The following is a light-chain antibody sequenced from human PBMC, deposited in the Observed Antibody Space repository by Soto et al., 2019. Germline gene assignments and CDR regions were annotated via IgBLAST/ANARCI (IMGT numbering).Light chain of an antibody. CDR3: QQYDNFPLT. CDR2: AAS. Sequence: IQMTQSPSSLSASVGDRVTITCRASQGIRNDLDWFQQKPGKAPKLLIYAASNLETGVPSRFTGSGSGTDFTFTISSLQPEDIATYYCQQYDNFPLTFGGGTKVEIK. CDR1: QGIRND. V-gene: IGKV1-33*01. J-gene: IGKJ4*01.